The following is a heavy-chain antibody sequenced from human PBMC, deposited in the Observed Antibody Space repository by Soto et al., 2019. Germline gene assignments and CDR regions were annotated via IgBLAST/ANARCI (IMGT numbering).Heavy chain of an antibody. CDR2: IIPINGIT. J-gene: IGHJ3*02. D-gene: IGHD5-12*01. CDR1: GYTFTSYG. Sequence: SVKVSCKASGYTFTSYGISWVRQAPGQGLEWMGRIIPINGITNYAQKFQGRVTITADKSTSTAYMELSSLRSEDTAVYYCARDVHIVATSDAFDIWGQGTMVTVSS. V-gene: IGHV1-69*04. CDR3: ARDVHIVATSDAFDI.